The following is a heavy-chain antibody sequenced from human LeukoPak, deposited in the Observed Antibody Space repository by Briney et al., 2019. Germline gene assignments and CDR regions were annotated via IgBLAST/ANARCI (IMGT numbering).Heavy chain of an antibody. CDR2: INPSGGST. J-gene: IGHJ4*02. CDR1: GYTFTSYY. CDR3: ARGAVLRFLEWLLPFDY. V-gene: IGHV1-46*01. Sequence: GASVEVSCKASGYTFTSYYMHWVRQAPGQGLEWMGIINPSGGSTSYAQKFQGRVTMTRDTSTSTVYMELSSLRSEDTAVYYCARGAVLRFLEWLLPFDYWGQGTLVTVSS. D-gene: IGHD3-3*01.